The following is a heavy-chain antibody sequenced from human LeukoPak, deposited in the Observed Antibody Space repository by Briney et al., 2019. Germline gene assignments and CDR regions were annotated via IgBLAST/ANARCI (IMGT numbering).Heavy chain of an antibody. J-gene: IGHJ5*02. D-gene: IGHD2-2*01. Sequence: SETLSLTCAVSGYSISSGYYWGWIRQPPGKGLGWIGSIYHSGSTYYNPSLKSRVTISVDTSKNQFSLKLSSVTAADTAVYYCARDRYCSSTSCWGWFDPWGQGTLVTVSS. V-gene: IGHV4-38-2*02. CDR1: GYSISSGYY. CDR3: ARDRYCSSTSCWGWFDP. CDR2: IYHSGST.